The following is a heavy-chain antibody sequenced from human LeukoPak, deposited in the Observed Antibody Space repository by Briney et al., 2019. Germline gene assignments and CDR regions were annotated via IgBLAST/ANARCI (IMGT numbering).Heavy chain of an antibody. CDR3: ARDRADIVVVVAATRGLYYMDV. V-gene: IGHV4-39*07. J-gene: IGHJ6*03. D-gene: IGHD2-15*01. CDR1: GGSISSSSYY. CDR2: IYYSGST. Sequence: SETLSLTCTVSGGSISSSSYYWGWIRQPPGTGLEWIGSIYYSGSTYYNPSLKSRVTISVDTSKNQFSLKLSSVTAADTAVYYCARDRADIVVVVAATRGLYYMDVWGKGTTVTVSS.